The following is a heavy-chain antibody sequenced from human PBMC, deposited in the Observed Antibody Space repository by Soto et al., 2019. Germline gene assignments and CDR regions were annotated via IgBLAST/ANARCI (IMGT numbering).Heavy chain of an antibody. D-gene: IGHD2-21*02. CDR3: ARGSYCGGDCYLLGY. CDR2: IIPIFGTA. V-gene: IGHV1-69*13. Sequence: SVKVSCKASGGTSSSYAISWVRQAPGQGPEWMGGIIPIFGTANYAQKFQGRVTITADESTSTAYMELSSLRSEDTAVYYCARGSYCGGDCYLLGYWGQGTLVTVSS. J-gene: IGHJ4*02. CDR1: GGTSSSYA.